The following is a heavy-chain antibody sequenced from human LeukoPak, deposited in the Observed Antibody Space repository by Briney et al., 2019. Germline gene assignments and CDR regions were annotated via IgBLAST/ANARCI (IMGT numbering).Heavy chain of an antibody. CDR3: AKPYYDILTGYYYADAFDI. V-gene: IGHV3-30*18. CDR2: ISYDGSNK. Sequence: PGGSLRLSCAASGFTFSSYGMHWVRQAPGKGLEWVAVISYDGSNKYYADSVKGRFTISRDNSKNTLYLHMNSLRAEDTAVYYCAKPYYDILTGYYYADAFDIWGQGTMVTVSS. J-gene: IGHJ3*02. D-gene: IGHD3-9*01. CDR1: GFTFSSYG.